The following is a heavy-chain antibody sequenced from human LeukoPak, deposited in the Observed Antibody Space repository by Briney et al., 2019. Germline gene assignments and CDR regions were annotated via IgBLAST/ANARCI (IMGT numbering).Heavy chain of an antibody. Sequence: PSETLSLTCAVSGGSISSGGYSWSWIRQPPGKGLEWIGYIYHSGGTYYNPSLKSRVTISVDRSKNQFSLKLSSVTAADTAAYYCARHNVDTAMVFDYWGQGTLVTVSS. D-gene: IGHD5-18*01. CDR3: ARHNVDTAMVFDY. J-gene: IGHJ4*02. CDR1: GGSISSGGYS. CDR2: IYHSGGT. V-gene: IGHV4-30-2*01.